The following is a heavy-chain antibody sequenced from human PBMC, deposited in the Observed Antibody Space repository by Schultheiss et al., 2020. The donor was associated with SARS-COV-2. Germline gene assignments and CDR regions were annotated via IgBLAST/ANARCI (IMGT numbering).Heavy chain of an antibody. CDR2: IYYSGST. Sequence: SETLSLTCTVSGGSINSGGYYWSWIRQHPGKGLEWIGYIYYSGSTYYNPSLKSRVTISVDTSKNQFSLKLSSVTAADTAVYYCARTREYCSGGSCYLNWFDPWGQGTLVTVSS. D-gene: IGHD2-15*01. J-gene: IGHJ5*02. CDR1: GGSINSGGYY. V-gene: IGHV4-31*03. CDR3: ARTREYCSGGSCYLNWFDP.